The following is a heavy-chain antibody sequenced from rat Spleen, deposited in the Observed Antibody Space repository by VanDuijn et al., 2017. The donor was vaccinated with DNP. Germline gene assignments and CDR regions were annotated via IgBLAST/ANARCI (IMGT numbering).Heavy chain of an antibody. CDR1: GFTFSDYN. D-gene: IGHD1-5*01. CDR3: AETGYNSNWFTY. CDR2: IIYDGSRT. Sequence: EVQLVESGGGLVQPGRSMKLSCAASGFTFSDYNMAWVRQAPKKGLEWVATIIYDGSRTYYRDSVKGRFTVARDNAENTVYVQMNSLRSEDTATCYCAETGYNSNWFTYWGQGTLVTVSS. V-gene: IGHV5-7*01. J-gene: IGHJ3*01.